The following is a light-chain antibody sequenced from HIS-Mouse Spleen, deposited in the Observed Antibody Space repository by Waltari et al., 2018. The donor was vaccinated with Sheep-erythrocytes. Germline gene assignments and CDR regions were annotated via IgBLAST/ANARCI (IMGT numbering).Light chain of an antibody. CDR3: QQANSFPIT. CDR2: AAS. J-gene: IGKJ5*01. Sequence: DIQMTQSPSSVSASVGDRVTITCRARPGIGSWLAWYQQKPGKAPNLLIYAASSLHSGVPSRFSGSGSGTDFTLTISSLQPEDFATYYCQQANSFPITFGQGTRLEIK. CDR1: PGIGSW. V-gene: IGKV1-12*01.